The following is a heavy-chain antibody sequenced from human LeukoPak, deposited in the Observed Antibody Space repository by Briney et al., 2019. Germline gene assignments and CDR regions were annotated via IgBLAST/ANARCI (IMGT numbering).Heavy chain of an antibody. Sequence: TSETLSLTCTVSGGSISSYYWSWIRQPPGKGLEWIGYLYYSGSTNYNPSLKSRVTISVDTSKKQFSLKLSSVTAADTAVYYRARAGGGNLHFDYWGQGTLVTVSS. J-gene: IGHJ4*02. CDR3: ARAGGGNLHFDY. V-gene: IGHV4-59*01. CDR1: GGSISSYY. D-gene: IGHD4-23*01. CDR2: LYYSGST.